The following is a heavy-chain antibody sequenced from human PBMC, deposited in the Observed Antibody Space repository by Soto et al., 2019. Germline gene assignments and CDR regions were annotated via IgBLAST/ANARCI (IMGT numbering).Heavy chain of an antibody. J-gene: IGHJ4*02. V-gene: IGHV4-59*03. CDR3: ARGTRALITSFFAY. CDR1: GEAISNYY. Sequence: LQESGPRLVKPSETLSLNCSVSGEAISNYYWSWIRQTPGRGLEWIGCVHESGSTDYNPSLRGRVIISLHTSKSQFSLSLRSATAADTATYYCARGTRALITSFFAYWGQGIPVTVSS. D-gene: IGHD1-20*01. CDR2: VHESGST.